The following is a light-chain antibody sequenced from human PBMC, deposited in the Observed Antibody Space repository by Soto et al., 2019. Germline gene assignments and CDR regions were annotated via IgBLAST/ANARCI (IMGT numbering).Light chain of an antibody. J-gene: IGKJ5*01. CDR2: AAS. CDR1: QGISSY. V-gene: IGKV1-8*01. Sequence: AILVTHSPPLMSPSXADGVTITXXASQGISSYLAWYQQKPGKAPKLLIYAASTLQSGVPSRFSGSGSGTDFTLTISCLQSEDFATYYCHQLNSFPITFGQGPRLGI. CDR3: HQLNSFPIT.